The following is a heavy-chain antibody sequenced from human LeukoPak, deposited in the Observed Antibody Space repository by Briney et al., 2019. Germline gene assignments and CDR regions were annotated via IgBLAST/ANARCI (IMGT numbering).Heavy chain of an antibody. CDR2: INQDGSEK. CDR1: GFTFRSYL. Sequence: GGSLRLSCAASGFTFRSYLMSWVRQAPGKGLEWVANINQDGSEKYYVDSVKGRFTISRDNTKNSLYLQMKSPRGEDTAVYYCARDRTLAAILNWGQGTLVTVSS. V-gene: IGHV3-7*05. D-gene: IGHD2-15*01. J-gene: IGHJ4*02. CDR3: ARDRTLAAILN.